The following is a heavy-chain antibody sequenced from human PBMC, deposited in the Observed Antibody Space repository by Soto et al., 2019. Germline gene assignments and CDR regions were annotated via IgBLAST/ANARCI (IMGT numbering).Heavy chain of an antibody. CDR1: GGSMNIHY. D-gene: IGHD1-26*01. V-gene: IGHV4-4*07. Sequence: QVQLQESGPRLVKPSETLSLSCTVSGGSMNIHYWTWIRQPAGKGLEWVGRISASGTTNYNPSLKSRLAMSMDTSGNIFSLSLISITAADSAVYYCAKEGLRWDAGAMDDWGQGTTVTVS. CDR2: ISASGTT. J-gene: IGHJ6*02. CDR3: AKEGLRWDAGAMDD.